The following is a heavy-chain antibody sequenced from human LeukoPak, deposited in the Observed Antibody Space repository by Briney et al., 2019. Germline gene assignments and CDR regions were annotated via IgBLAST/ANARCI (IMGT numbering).Heavy chain of an antibody. CDR1: GFTFSNYG. CDR3: AKDEAQYFQH. V-gene: IGHV3-30*02. CDR2: IRNDDGSNK. J-gene: IGHJ1*01. Sequence: GGSLRLSCAASGFTFSNYGMHWVRQAPGKGLEWVAFIRNDDGSNKYYADSVKGRFTISRDNSKNTVHLQMNSLRVEDTAVYYCAKDEAQYFQHWGQGTLVTVSA.